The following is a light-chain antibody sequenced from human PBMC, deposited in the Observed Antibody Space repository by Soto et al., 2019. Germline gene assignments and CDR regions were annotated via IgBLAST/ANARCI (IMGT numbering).Light chain of an antibody. CDR3: SSFTSSSTVL. V-gene: IGLV2-14*01. CDR1: NSDVGAYNY. CDR2: EVT. J-gene: IGLJ2*01. Sequence: QSVLTQPASVSGSPGQSITISCTGANSDVGAYNYVSWFQQHPGKAPKLMIYEVTNRPSGVSSRFSGSKSGNTASLTISGLHAEDEADYYCSSFTSSSTVLFGGGTKLTVL.